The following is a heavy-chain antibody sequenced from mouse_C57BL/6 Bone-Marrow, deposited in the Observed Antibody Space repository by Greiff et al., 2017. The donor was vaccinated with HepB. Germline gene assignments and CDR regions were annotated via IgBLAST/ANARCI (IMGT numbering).Heavy chain of an antibody. CDR2: INPNNGGT. D-gene: IGHD1-1*01. J-gene: IGHJ2*01. CDR1: GYTFTDYY. V-gene: IGHV1-26*01. Sequence: VQLQQSGPELVKPGASVKISCKASGYTFTDYYMNWVKQSHGKSLEWIGDINPNNGGTSYNQKFKGKATLTVDKSSSTAYMELRSLTSEDSAVYYCTRRYFRYYYGSSYVSYFDYWGQGTTLTVSS. CDR3: TRRYFRYYYGSSYVSYFDY.